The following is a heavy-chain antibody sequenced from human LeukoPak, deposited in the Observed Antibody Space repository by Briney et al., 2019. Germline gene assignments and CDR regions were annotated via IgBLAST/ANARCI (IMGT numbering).Heavy chain of an antibody. J-gene: IGHJ4*02. CDR2: IYHSGST. CDR3: ARDRPGGSSLDY. V-gene: IGHV4-34*01. Sequence: SETLSLTCAVYGGSFSGYYWSWIRQPPGKGLEWIGYIYHSGSTYYNPSLKSRVTIPVDRSKNQFSLKLSSVTAADTAVYYCARDRPGGSSLDYWGQGILVTVSS. CDR1: GGSFSGYY. D-gene: IGHD6-13*01.